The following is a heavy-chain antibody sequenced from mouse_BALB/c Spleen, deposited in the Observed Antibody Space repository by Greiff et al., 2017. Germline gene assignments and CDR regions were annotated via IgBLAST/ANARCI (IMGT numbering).Heavy chain of an antibody. CDR1: GFTFSSYA. D-gene: IGHD4-1*01. Sequence: EVMLVESGGGLVKPGGSLKLSCAASGFTFSSYAMSWVRQSPEKRLEWVAEISSGGSYTYYPDTVTGRFTISRDNAKNTLYLEMSSLRSEDTAMYYCARDDWDEAMDYWGQGTSVTVSS. V-gene: IGHV5-9-4*01. CDR3: ARDDWDEAMDY. CDR2: ISSGGSYT. J-gene: IGHJ4*01.